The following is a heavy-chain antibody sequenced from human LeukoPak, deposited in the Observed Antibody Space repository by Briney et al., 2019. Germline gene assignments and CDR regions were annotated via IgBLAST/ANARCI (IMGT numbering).Heavy chain of an antibody. Sequence: ASVNVSCKASGYTFTSYYMHWVRQAPGQGLEWMGIINPSGGSTSYAQKFQGRVTMTRDTSTSTVYMELSSLRSEDTAVYYCARGGAAAGSILYYYGMDVWGQGTTVTVSS. CDR3: ARGGAAAGSILYYYGMDV. J-gene: IGHJ6*02. CDR1: GYTFTSYY. CDR2: INPSGGST. D-gene: IGHD6-13*01. V-gene: IGHV1-46*01.